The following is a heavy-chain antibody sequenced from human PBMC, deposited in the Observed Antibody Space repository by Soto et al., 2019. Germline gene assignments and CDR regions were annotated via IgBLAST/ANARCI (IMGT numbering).Heavy chain of an antibody. V-gene: IGHV4-4*02. D-gene: IGHD6-19*01. CDR2: VYHSGAA. Sequence: QVQLQESGPGLVKPSGTLSLTCAVSGGSITTDNWWTWVRQPPGKGLEWIGEVYHSGAANYSPSLKSRVSISVDKSKNQFSLKVTSVTAADPAVYYCARMPAGTSGWYLGWFDPWGQGTLVTVSS. CDR1: GGSITTDNW. CDR3: ARMPAGTSGWYLGWFDP. J-gene: IGHJ5*02.